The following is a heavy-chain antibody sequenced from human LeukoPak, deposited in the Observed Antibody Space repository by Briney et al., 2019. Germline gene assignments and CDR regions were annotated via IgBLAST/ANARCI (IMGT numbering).Heavy chain of an antibody. J-gene: IGHJ3*02. D-gene: IGHD3-22*01. CDR2: IYPDDSDI. CDR3: ARRLVYYYDTSGYDVAFDI. Sequence: GESLKISCKGSGYTFTSYWIGWVRQMPGKGLEWMGIIYPDDSDITYSPSFQGQGTISADKSISTAYLQWNSLKASDTAMYYCARRLVYYYDTSGYDVAFDIWGQGTMVTVSS. V-gene: IGHV5-51*01. CDR1: GYTFTSYW.